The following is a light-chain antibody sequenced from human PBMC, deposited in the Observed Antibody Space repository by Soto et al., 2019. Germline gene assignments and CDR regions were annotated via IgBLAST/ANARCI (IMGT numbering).Light chain of an antibody. Sequence: QSVLTQPRSVSGSPGQSVTISCTGTSSDVGGYNHVSWYQQHPGKAPKLIIYDVSTRPSGVPDRFSGSKSGNTASLTISGLQAEDEADYYCFSHAGSSVVFGTGTKVTVL. CDR2: DVS. CDR1: SSDVGGYNH. CDR3: FSHAGSSVV. V-gene: IGLV2-11*01. J-gene: IGLJ1*01.